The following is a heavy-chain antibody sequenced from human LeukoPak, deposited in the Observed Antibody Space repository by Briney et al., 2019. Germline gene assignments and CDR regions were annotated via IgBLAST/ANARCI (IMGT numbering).Heavy chain of an antibody. CDR2: ISGSGGST. V-gene: IGHV3-23*01. D-gene: IGHD6-6*01. CDR1: GFTFSGSA. Sequence: GGSLRLSCAASGFTFSGSAMHWVRQAPGKGVEWVSAISGSGGSTYYADSVKGRFTISRDNSKNTLYLQMNSLRAEDTAVYYCASGGRSSSRGNDYWGQGTLVTVSS. CDR3: ASGGRSSSRGNDY. J-gene: IGHJ4*02.